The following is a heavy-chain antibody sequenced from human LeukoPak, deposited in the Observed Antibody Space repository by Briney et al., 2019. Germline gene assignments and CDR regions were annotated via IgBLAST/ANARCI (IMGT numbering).Heavy chain of an antibody. V-gene: IGHV3-33*01. J-gene: IGHJ4*02. CDR1: GFTFSSYG. CDR2: ICYDGSNK. D-gene: IGHD3-10*01. Sequence: GGSLRLSCAASGFTFSSYGMHWVRQGPGKGLEWVAVICYDGSNKYYADSVKGRFTISRDNSKNTLYLQMNSLRAEDTAVYYCARDLQRFGFDYWSQGSLVTVSS. CDR3: ARDLQRFGFDY.